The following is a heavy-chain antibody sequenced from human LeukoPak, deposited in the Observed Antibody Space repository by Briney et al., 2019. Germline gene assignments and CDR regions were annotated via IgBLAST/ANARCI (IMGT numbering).Heavy chain of an antibody. D-gene: IGHD5-24*01. CDR1: GYSISSGYY. J-gene: IGHJ3*02. CDR3: ARDLEEMGTIEEDDAFDI. Sequence: SETLSLTCTVSGYSISSGYYWGWIRQPPGKGLEWIGSIYYSGSTYYNPSLKTRVTISLDTSKNQFTLRLTSVTAADTAVYYCARDLEEMGTIEEDDAFDIWGQGTMVTVSS. CDR2: IYYSGST. V-gene: IGHV4-38-2*02.